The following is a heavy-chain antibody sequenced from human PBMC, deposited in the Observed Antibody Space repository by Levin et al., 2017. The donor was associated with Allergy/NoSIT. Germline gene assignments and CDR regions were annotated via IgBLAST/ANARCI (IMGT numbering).Heavy chain of an antibody. V-gene: IGHV3-21*01. J-gene: IGHJ6*02. CDR2: ISSSSSYI. CDR1: GFTFSSYS. CDR3: AVAPRFLEWSPLGYYYYGMDV. Sequence: GESLKISCAASGFTFSSYSMNWVRQAPGKGLEWVSSISSSSSYIYYADSVKGRFTISRDNAKNSLYLQMNSLRAEDTAVYYCAVAPRFLEWSPLGYYYYGMDVWGQGTTVTVSS. D-gene: IGHD3-3*01.